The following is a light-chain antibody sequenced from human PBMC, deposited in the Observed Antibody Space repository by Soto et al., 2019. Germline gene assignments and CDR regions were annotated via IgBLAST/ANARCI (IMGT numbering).Light chain of an antibody. CDR1: QSISSW. CDR3: QQYSIYSRT. V-gene: IGKV1-5*03. CDR2: QAS. J-gene: IGKJ1*01. Sequence: DIQMTQSPSTLSASVGDRVTITCRASQSISSWLAWYQQKPGKAPKLLIYQASSLESGVPSRLSGSGSGTEFTLTISSLQTDDFATYYCQQYSIYSRTFGQGTKVEIK.